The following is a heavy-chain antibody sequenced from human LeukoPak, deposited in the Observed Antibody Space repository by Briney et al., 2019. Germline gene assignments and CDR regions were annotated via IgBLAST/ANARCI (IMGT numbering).Heavy chain of an antibody. CDR2: INQDGSYK. V-gene: IGHV3-7*04. CDR3: ARWSEGFDY. J-gene: IGHJ4*02. CDR1: GFTFSRFF. Sequence: GGSLRLSCAASGFTFSRFFMSWVRQAPGKGLEWVVNINQDGSYKSYADSVKGRFTISRDNAKNSLYLQINSLRAEDTAIYHCARWSEGFDYWGQGTLVTVSS.